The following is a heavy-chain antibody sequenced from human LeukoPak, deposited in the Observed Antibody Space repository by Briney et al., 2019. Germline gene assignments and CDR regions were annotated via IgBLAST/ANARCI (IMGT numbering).Heavy chain of an antibody. CDR3: ASRSSVRYFDWFFNWFDP. Sequence: PSETLSLTCTVSGGSISSSSYYWGWIRQPPGKGLEWIGSIYDSGSTYYNPSLKSRVTISVDTSKNQFSLKLSSVTAADTAVYYCASRSSVRYFDWFFNWFDPWGQGTLVTVSS. V-gene: IGHV4-39*01. J-gene: IGHJ5*02. CDR2: IYDSGST. CDR1: GGSISSSSYY. D-gene: IGHD3-9*01.